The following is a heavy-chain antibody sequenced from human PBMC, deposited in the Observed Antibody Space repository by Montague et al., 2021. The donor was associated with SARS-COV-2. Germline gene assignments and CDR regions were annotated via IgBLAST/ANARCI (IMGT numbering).Heavy chain of an antibody. CDR3: ARTSRGSRYFYGVDV. D-gene: IGHD3-10*01. CDR1: GDSISDYY. J-gene: IGHJ6*02. Sequence: SETLSLTCTVSGDSISDYYWSWIRQPPGMGLEWIGYIFRSGATNYNPPLKSRVIISLDTSKSQFSLRLSFVTAADTAIYYCARTSRGSRYFYGVDVWGQGTTVTVSS. V-gene: IGHV4-59*01. CDR2: IFRSGAT.